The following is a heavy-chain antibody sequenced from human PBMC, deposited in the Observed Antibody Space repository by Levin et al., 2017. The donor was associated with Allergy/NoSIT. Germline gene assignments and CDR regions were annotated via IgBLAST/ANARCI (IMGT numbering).Heavy chain of an antibody. CDR2: INPNSGVT. J-gene: IGHJ4*02. V-gene: IGHV1-2*02. Sequence: PGESLKISCKASGYTFTGYYMHWVRQAPGQGLEWMGWINPNSGVTNYAQKFQGRVTMTRDTSINTAYMELSRLRSDDTAVYYCARGSSPSDSGSFALDYFNYWGQGTLVTVSS. CDR3: ARGSSPSDSGSFALDYFNY. CDR1: GYTFTGYY. D-gene: IGHD3-10*01.